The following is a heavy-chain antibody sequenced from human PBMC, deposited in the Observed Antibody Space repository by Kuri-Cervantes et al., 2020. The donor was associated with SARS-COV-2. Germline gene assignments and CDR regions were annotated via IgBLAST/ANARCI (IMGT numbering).Heavy chain of an antibody. J-gene: IGHJ4*02. CDR1: GFTFSGHW. D-gene: IGHD1-1*01. V-gene: IGHV3-74*01. CDR2: INPDGSYT. CDR3: VRDGDHWNFDY. Sequence: ESLNLHCAASGFTFSGHWIHWVRQAPGKGLVWVSRINPDGSYTNNADSVKGRFTLSRDNAKNMLFLQMNSLRAEDTAVYYCVRDGDHWNFDYWGQGTLVTVSS.